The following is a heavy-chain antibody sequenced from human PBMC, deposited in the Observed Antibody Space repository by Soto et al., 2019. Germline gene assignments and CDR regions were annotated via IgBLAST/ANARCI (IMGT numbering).Heavy chain of an antibody. CDR3: ARDQLYYNDISGRPLNAFDV. Sequence: PGGSLRLSCAASGFTFSDYYMNWVRQAPGKGLEWVSYIGIGSSTTHYAESVKGRFTISRDNAKNSLYLQMNSLRAEDTAVYFCARDQLYYNDISGRPLNAFDVWGQGTMVTVSS. CDR2: IGIGSSTT. CDR1: GFTFSDYY. J-gene: IGHJ3*01. D-gene: IGHD3-22*01. V-gene: IGHV3-48*01.